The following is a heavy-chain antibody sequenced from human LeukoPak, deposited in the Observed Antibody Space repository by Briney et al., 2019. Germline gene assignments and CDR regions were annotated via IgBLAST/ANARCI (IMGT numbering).Heavy chain of an antibody. CDR2: INHSGST. D-gene: IGHD1-20*01. V-gene: IGHV4-34*01. Sequence: SETLSLTCAVYGGSFSGYYWSWIRQPPGKGLEWIGEINHSGSTNYNPSLKSRVTISVDTSKNQFSLKLSSVTAADTAVYYCARGAHYNWPHFDYWGQGTLVTASS. J-gene: IGHJ4*02. CDR1: GGSFSGYY. CDR3: ARGAHYNWPHFDY.